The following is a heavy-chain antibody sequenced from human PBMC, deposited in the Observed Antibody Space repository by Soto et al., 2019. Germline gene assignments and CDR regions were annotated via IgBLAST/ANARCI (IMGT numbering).Heavy chain of an antibody. Sequence: QVQLQESGPGLVKPSETLSLTCTVSGGSISSYYWSWIRQPPGKGLEWIGYIYYSGSTNYNPSLKSRVTISVDTSKNQFSLKLSSVTAADTAVYYCARGGSSSSFYYFDYWGQGTLVTVSS. CDR3: ARGGSSSSFYYFDY. J-gene: IGHJ4*02. CDR2: IYYSGST. D-gene: IGHD6-6*01. V-gene: IGHV4-59*01. CDR1: GGSISSYY.